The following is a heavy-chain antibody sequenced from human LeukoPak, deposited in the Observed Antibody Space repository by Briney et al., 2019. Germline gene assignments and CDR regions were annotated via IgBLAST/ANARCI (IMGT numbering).Heavy chain of an antibody. D-gene: IGHD3-3*01. CDR2: IIPILGIA. Sequence: SVKVSCKASGGTFSSYAISWVRQAPGQGLEWMGRIIPILGIANYAQKFQGRVTITADKSTSTAYMELSSLRSEDTAVYYCARDGITIFGVVTNFDYWGQGTLVTVSS. J-gene: IGHJ4*02. CDR3: ARDGITIFGVVTNFDY. CDR1: GGTFSSYA. V-gene: IGHV1-69*04.